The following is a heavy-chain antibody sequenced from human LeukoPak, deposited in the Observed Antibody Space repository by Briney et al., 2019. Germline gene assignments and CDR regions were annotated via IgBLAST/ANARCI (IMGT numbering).Heavy chain of an antibody. D-gene: IGHD2-15*01. CDR2: IYPGDSDT. J-gene: IGHJ3*02. CDR1: GYSFTSYW. CDR3: ASTLGYCSGGSCYGRDAFDI. Sequence: GESLKISCKGSGYSFTSYWIGWVRQMPGKGLEWMGIIYPGDSDTRYSPSFQGQVTISADKSISTAYLQWSSLKASDTAMYYCASTLGYCSGGSCYGRDAFDIWGQGTMVAVSS. V-gene: IGHV5-51*01.